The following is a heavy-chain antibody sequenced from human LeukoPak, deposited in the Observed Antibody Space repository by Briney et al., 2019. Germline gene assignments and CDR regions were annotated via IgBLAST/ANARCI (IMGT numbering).Heavy chain of an antibody. J-gene: IGHJ4*02. Sequence: GSLRLSCAASGFTFSSYAMSWVRQAPGKGLEWVSAISGSGGSTYYADSVKGRFTISRDNSKNTLYLQMNSLRAEDTAVYYCASVNPVAGTGFYFDYWGQGTLVTVSS. V-gene: IGHV3-23*01. CDR1: GFTFSSYA. CDR2: ISGSGGST. D-gene: IGHD6-19*01. CDR3: ASVNPVAGTGFYFDY.